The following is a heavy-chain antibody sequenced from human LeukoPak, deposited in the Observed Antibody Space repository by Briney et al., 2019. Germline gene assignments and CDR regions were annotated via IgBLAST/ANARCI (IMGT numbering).Heavy chain of an antibody. CDR1: GFTFSSYC. D-gene: IGHD5-12*01. V-gene: IGHV3-74*01. Sequence: GGSLRLSCAASGFTFSSYCMQWVRQAPGKGLVWVSRINGDGSSATYADSVKGRFTISRDSAKNTLYLQMNSLRAEDTAVYYCTREYRGYGDQTSGYWGQGTLVTVSS. J-gene: IGHJ4*02. CDR2: INGDGSSA. CDR3: TREYRGYGDQTSGY.